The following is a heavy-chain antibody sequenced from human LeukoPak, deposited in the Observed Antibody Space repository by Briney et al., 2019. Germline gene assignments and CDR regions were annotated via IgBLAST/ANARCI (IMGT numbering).Heavy chain of an antibody. CDR2: ISGHGDIT. V-gene: IGHV3-23*01. Sequence: PGGSLRLSCAASGLTVSTNYMSWVRQAPGKGLEWVSGISGHGDITYYADSVKGRFTISRDNSRNTVYLQMNSLRAEDTAVYYCANDLGWIQLNLGRGQGTLVTVSS. J-gene: IGHJ4*02. CDR3: ANDLGWIQLNLG. D-gene: IGHD5-18*01. CDR1: GLTVSTNY.